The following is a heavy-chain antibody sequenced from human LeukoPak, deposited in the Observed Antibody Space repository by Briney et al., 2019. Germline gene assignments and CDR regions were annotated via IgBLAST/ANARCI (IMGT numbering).Heavy chain of an antibody. V-gene: IGHV4-38-2*02. Sequence: PSEALSLTRTVSGHSIIDSFYWGWIRLPPGKGLEWIGSIYHSGATYYNPSLKRRVTISVDTSKNQFSLKLNSVTATDTAVYYCARAVDSSAFSSFQYWGQGTLVTVSS. CDR1: GHSIIDSFY. CDR3: ARAVDSSAFSSFQY. D-gene: IGHD3-22*01. CDR2: IYHSGAT. J-gene: IGHJ1*01.